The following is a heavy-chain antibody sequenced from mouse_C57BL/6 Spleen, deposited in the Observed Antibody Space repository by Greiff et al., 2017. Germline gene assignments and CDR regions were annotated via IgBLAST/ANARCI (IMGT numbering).Heavy chain of an antibody. V-gene: IGHV5-16*01. CDR2: INYDGSST. D-gene: IGHD1-1*01. CDR3: ARVRGHYYGISHYYSMDY. CDR1: GFTFSDYY. Sequence: EVKLMESEGGLVQPGSSMKLSCTASGFTFSDYYMAWVRQVPEKGLEWVANINYDGSSTHYLDSLQSRFIISRDNAKNILYLQMSSLKSEDTATYYCARVRGHYYGISHYYSMDYWDQGTSVTVSS. J-gene: IGHJ4*01.